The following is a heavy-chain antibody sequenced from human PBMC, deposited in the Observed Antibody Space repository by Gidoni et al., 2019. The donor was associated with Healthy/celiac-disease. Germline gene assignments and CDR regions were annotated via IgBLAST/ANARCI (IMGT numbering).Heavy chain of an antibody. V-gene: IGHV3-23*01. CDR1: GFTFSSYA. Sequence: EVQLLESGGCLVQPGGSLRLSCAASGFTFSSYAMSWVRQAPGKGLECVSAISGSGGSTYYADSVKSRFTISRDNSKNTLYLQMNSLRAEDTAVYYCAKDRSWSGSVRGAFDIWGQGTMVTVSS. D-gene: IGHD1-26*01. CDR2: ISGSGGST. CDR3: AKDRSWSGSVRGAFDI. J-gene: IGHJ3*02.